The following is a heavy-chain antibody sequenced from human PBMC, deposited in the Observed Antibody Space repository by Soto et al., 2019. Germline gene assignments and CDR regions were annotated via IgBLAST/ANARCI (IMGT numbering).Heavy chain of an antibody. V-gene: IGHV1-18*01. CDR3: ARDRITIFDRDDIDV. J-gene: IGHJ6*02. CDR2: ISPYDYDT. Sequence: ASVKVSCKASGYTFSNYGISWLRQAPGQGLEWVGWISPYDYDTKYAQKVQGRVTMTTDTSTSTTYMEVRSLRSDDTAVYYCARDRITIFDRDDIDVRYQGTTVTVSS. CDR1: GYTFSNYG. D-gene: IGHD3-3*01.